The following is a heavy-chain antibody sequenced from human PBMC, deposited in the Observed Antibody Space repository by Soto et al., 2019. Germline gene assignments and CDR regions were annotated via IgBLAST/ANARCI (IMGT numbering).Heavy chain of an antibody. Sequence: SETLCVTCTVSGDSISRSGYFWTWIRQHPGKGLEWIGYIYSSGSAYSNPSLKSRVIISVDTSKNKFSLNLTAVTAADTAVYYCARGTMLRGPGYYYAMAVCGQGHTVT. V-gene: IGHV4-31*03. CDR2: IYSSGSA. CDR1: GDSISRSGYF. CDR3: ARGTMLRGPGYYYAMAV. J-gene: IGHJ6*02. D-gene: IGHD3-10*01.